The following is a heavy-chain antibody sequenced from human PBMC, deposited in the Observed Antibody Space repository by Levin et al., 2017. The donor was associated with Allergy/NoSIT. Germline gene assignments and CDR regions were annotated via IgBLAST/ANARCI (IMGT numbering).Heavy chain of an antibody. J-gene: IGHJ4*02. D-gene: IGHD1/OR15-1a*01. CDR1: GLTFSNPY. V-gene: IGHV3-72*01. CDR3: TTDNNGSPEY. CDR2: IRNRAASYTT. Sequence: QPGGSLRLSCAASGLTFSNPYMNWVRQAPGKGLEWVGRIRNRAASYTTEYAASVKGRFTVSRDDSQSSLYLQMNSLKTEDTAVYYCTTDNNGSPEYWGQGTLVTVSS.